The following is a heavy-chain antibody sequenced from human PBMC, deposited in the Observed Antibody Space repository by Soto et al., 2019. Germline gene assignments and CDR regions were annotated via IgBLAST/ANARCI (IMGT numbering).Heavy chain of an antibody. Sequence: LRLSCTASGFSFSSYAMRWVRQAPGKGLEWVSGLSSSGDRTYYADSVKGRFTISRDNSKNTLYLQMNSLRVEDTAVYYCANGGVAFDFDCWGQGTLVTVSS. CDR3: ANGGVAFDFDC. D-gene: IGHD1-26*01. CDR2: LSSSGDRT. V-gene: IGHV3-23*01. CDR1: GFSFSSYA. J-gene: IGHJ4*02.